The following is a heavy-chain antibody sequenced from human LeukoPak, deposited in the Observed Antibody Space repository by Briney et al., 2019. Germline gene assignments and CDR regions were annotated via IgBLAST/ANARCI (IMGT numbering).Heavy chain of an antibody. Sequence: GGSLRLSCAASGFTVTNAWMSWIRQAPGKGLEWVGRIYFKSDGGTTDYAAPVKGRFTISGDDSKNTLYLQMNSLKTDDTAVYYCSTYRSGSFDCWGQGTLVTVSA. V-gene: IGHV3-15*01. CDR2: IYFKSDGGTT. CDR1: GFTVTNAW. CDR3: STYRSGSFDC. J-gene: IGHJ4*02. D-gene: IGHD3-10*01.